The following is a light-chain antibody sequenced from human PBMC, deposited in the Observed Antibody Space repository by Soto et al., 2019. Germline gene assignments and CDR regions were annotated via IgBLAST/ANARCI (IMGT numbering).Light chain of an antibody. Sequence: DIQMTQSPSTLSASVGDRVTITCRASQSINGWLAWYQQKPGKAPKLLIYKASSLESGVPSRFSGSGSGTEFTLTISSLQPDDFATYYCQQYNSYPITFGQGTRLEIK. J-gene: IGKJ5*01. CDR2: KAS. V-gene: IGKV1-5*03. CDR1: QSINGW. CDR3: QQYNSYPIT.